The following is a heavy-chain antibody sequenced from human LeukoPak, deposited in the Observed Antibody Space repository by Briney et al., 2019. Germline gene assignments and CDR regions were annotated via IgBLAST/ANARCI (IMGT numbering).Heavy chain of an antibody. CDR1: RYSISSGYY. CDR3: AREGGDYGGNSQFWYFDL. CDR2: IYHSGSA. V-gene: IGHV4-38-2*02. Sequence: SETLSLTCSVSRYSISSGYYWAWIRQPPGKGLEWIGSIYHSGSAYYNASLKSRVTISVDTSKNQFSLKLSSVTAADTAVYYCAREGGDYGGNSQFWYFDLWGRGTLVTVSS. D-gene: IGHD4-23*01. J-gene: IGHJ2*01.